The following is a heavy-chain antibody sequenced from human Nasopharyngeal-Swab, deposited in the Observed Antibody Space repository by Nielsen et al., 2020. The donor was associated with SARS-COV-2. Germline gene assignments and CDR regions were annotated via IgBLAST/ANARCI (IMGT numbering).Heavy chain of an antibody. CDR3: ARPRYGGYEISPPNY. CDR2: INPSGGST. J-gene: IGHJ4*02. D-gene: IGHD5-12*01. Sequence: ASVNVSCKACGYTFTSYYMHWVRQAPGQGLEWMGIINPSGGSTSYAQKLQGRVTMTRDTSTSTVYMELSSLRSEDTAVYYCARPRYGGYEISPPNYWGQGTLVTVSS. CDR1: GYTFTSYY. V-gene: IGHV1-46*01.